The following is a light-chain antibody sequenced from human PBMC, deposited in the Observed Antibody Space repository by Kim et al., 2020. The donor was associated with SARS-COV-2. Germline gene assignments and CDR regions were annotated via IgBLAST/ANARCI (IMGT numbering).Light chain of an antibody. V-gene: IGLV3-19*01. CDR2: GKN. J-gene: IGLJ2*01. CDR3: NSRDSSGNHVV. CDR1: SLRSYY. Sequence: ALGQTVRITCQGDSLRSYYASWYQQKPGQAPVLVIYGKNNRPAGIPDRFSGSSSGNTASLTMTGAQAEDEADYYCNSRDSSGNHVVFGGGTQLTVL.